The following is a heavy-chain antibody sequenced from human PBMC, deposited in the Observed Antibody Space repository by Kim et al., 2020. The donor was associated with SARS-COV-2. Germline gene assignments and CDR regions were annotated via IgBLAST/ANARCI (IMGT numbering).Heavy chain of an antibody. J-gene: IGHJ4*02. CDR1: GFTFSDYY. CDR3: ARDLRDDYGSGKGHDD. CDR2: ISSSSSYT. Sequence: GGSLRLSCAASGFTFSDYYMSWIRQAPGKGLEWVSYISSSSSYTNYADSVKGLFTISRDNAKNSLYLQMNSLRAEDTAVYYCARDLRDDYGSGKGHDDWGQGTLVTVS. V-gene: IGHV3-11*05. D-gene: IGHD3-10*01.